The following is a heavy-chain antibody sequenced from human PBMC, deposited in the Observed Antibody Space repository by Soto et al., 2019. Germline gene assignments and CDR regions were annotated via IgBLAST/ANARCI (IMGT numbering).Heavy chain of an antibody. CDR3: AKVYGDYGYFDY. D-gene: IGHD4-17*01. V-gene: IGHV3-30*18. CDR2: ISYDGSNK. CDR1: GFTSSSYG. J-gene: IGHJ4*02. Sequence: PGGSLRLSCAASGFTSSSYGMHWVRQAPGKGLEWVAVISYDGSNKYYADSVKGRFTISRDNSKNTLYLQMNSLRAEDTAVYYCAKVYGDYGYFDYWGQGTLVTVSS.